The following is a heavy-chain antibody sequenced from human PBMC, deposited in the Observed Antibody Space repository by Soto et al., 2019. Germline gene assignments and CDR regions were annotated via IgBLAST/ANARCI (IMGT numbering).Heavy chain of an antibody. Sequence: SWTLSLTCTFSGGSISSGDYYWSLIRQPPGKGLEWIGYIYYSGSTYYNPSLKSRVTISVDTSKNQFSLKLSSVTAADTAVYYCASALGGIAVAAAYYFDYWGQGTLVTVSS. V-gene: IGHV4-30-4*01. CDR1: GGSISSGDYY. D-gene: IGHD6-19*01. CDR2: IYYSGST. J-gene: IGHJ4*02. CDR3: ASALGGIAVAAAYYFDY.